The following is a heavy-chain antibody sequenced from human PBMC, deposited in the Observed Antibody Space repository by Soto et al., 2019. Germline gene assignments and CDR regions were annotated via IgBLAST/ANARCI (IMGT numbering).Heavy chain of an antibody. CDR1: GGSISSGGYY. V-gene: IGHV4-31*03. J-gene: IGHJ5*02. CDR3: ARSVFP. Sequence: QVQLQESGPGLVKPSQTLSLTCTVSGGSISSGGYYWTWIRQHPGKGLEWIGYIYYSGSTYYNPSRMSRVTVSVDTSTNLYPLKLSSVTAADTAVDYCARSVFPWGQGTLVTVSS. CDR2: IYYSGST.